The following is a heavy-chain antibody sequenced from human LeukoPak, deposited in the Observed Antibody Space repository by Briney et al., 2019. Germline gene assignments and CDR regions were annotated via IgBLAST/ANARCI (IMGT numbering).Heavy chain of an antibody. Sequence: GESLKISCKISGYKLTNNWIGWVRQMPGKGLEWMGIIYPGDSDTRYSPSFQGQVTISADKSISTAYLQWSSLKASDTAMYYCARGGAYYYDSSGYYAVYWGQGTLVTVSS. CDR3: ARGGAYYYDSSGYYAVY. J-gene: IGHJ4*02. CDR1: GYKLTNNW. V-gene: IGHV5-51*01. D-gene: IGHD3-22*01. CDR2: IYPGDSDT.